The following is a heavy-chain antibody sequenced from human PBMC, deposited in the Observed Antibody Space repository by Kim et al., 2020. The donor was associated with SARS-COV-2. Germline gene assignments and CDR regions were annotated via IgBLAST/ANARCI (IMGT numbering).Heavy chain of an antibody. CDR3: ARVFGDAFSVGWFDP. CDR2: IYSGGST. Sequence: GGSLRLSCAASGITVSSNYMSWVRQAPGKGLEWVSVIYSGGSTYYADSVKARFTISRDNSKNTLDLQMNSLRAEDTAVYYCARVFGDAFSVGWFDPWGQGTLVNVSS. CDR1: GITVSSNY. V-gene: IGHV3-66*01. D-gene: IGHD3-10*01. J-gene: IGHJ5*02.